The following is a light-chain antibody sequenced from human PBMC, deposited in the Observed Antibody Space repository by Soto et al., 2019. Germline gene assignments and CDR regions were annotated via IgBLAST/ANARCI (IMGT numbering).Light chain of an antibody. V-gene: IGLV1-44*01. Sequence: QSVLTQPPSASGTPGQRGTISCSGSSSNIGSNTVNWYQQLPGTAPKLLIYSNNQRPSGVPDRFSGSKSGTSASLAISGLQSEDEADYYCAAWDDSLNEVFGTGTKVTVL. J-gene: IGLJ1*01. CDR3: AAWDDSLNEV. CDR1: SSNIGSNT. CDR2: SNN.